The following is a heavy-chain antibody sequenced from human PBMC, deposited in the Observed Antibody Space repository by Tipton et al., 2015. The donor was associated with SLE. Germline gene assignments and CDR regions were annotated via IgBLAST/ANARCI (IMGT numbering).Heavy chain of an antibody. V-gene: IGHV4-31*03. CDR3: ARSSSGPGWFDP. J-gene: IGHJ5*02. D-gene: IGHD3-22*01. CDR1: GGSIISGDYF. Sequence: TLSLTCTVSGGSIISGDYFWSWIRQQPGKGLEWIGNIFYSGSTYYNPSLKSRVTISVDTSKNQFSLQVNSVTAADAAVYYCARSSSGPGWFDPWGQGTLLSVSS. CDR2: IFYSGST.